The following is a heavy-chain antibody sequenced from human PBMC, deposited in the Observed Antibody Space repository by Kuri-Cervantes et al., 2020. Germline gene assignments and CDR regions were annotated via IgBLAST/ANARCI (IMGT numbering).Heavy chain of an antibody. CDR1: GFTFSSYG. V-gene: IGHV3-33*01. CDR2: IWYDGSNK. CDR3: ARGVADFISQYYYGSGSWYGMDV. J-gene: IGHJ6*02. D-gene: IGHD3-10*01. Sequence: LSLTCAASGFTFSSYGMHWVRQAPGKGLEWVAVIWYDGSNKYYADSVKGRFTISRDNSKNTLYLQMNSLRAEDTAVYYCARGVADFISQYYYGSGSWYGMDVWGQGTTVTVSS.